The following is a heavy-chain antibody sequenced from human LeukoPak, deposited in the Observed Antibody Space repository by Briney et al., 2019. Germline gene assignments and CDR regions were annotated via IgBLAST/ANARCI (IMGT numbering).Heavy chain of an antibody. CDR3: AKDGEFTVTTMVDY. CDR2: ISGSGGST. J-gene: IGHJ4*02. Sequence: TGRSLRLSCAASGFTFSSYAMSWVRQAPGKGLEWVSAISGSGGSTYYADSVKGRFTISRDNSKNTLYLQMNSLRAEDTAVYYCAKDGEFTVTTMVDYWGQGTLVTVSS. V-gene: IGHV3-23*01. D-gene: IGHD4-17*01. CDR1: GFTFSSYA.